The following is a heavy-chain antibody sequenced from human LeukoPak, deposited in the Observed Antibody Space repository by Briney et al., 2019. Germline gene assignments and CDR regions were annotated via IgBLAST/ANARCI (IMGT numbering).Heavy chain of an antibody. CDR3: ARVLDYGGNWYYYYGMDV. CDR2: IGTAGDT. CDR1: GFTFSSYD. V-gene: IGHV3-13*01. J-gene: IGHJ6*02. Sequence: GGSLRLSCAASGFTFSSYDMHWVRQATGKGLEWVSAIGTAGDTYYPGSVKGRFTISRENAKNSLYLQMNSLRAEDTAVYYCARVLDYGGNWYYYYGMDVWGQGTTVTVSS. D-gene: IGHD4-23*01.